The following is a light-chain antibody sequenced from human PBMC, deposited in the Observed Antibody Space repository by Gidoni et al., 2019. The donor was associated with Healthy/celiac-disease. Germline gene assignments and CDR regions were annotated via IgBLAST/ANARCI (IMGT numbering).Light chain of an antibody. V-gene: IGKV1-33*01. CDR3: QQYDNLLLT. CDR2: DAS. J-gene: IGKJ4*01. Sequence: DIQMTQSPSSLSASVGDRVTITCQASQDISNYLNWYQQKPGKAPKLLIYDASNLETGVPSRFSGSGSGTDFTFTISSLQAEHIATYYCQQYDNLLLTFGGGTKVEIK. CDR1: QDISNY.